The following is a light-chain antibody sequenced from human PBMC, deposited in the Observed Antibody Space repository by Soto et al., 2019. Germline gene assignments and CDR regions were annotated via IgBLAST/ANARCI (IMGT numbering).Light chain of an antibody. CDR3: QQRSNWQGFT. CDR2: DAS. J-gene: IGKJ3*01. Sequence: EIVLTQSPATLSLSPGERATLSCRASQSVSSYLAWYQQKPGQAPRLLIYDASNRATGIPARFSGSGSGTDFTLTISGLEPEDFAVYYCQQRSNWQGFTFGPGTKVDIK. V-gene: IGKV3-11*01. CDR1: QSVSSY.